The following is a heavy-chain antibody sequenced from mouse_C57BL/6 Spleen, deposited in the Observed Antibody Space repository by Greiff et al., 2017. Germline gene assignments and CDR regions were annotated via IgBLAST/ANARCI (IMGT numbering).Heavy chain of an antibody. D-gene: IGHD1-1*01. J-gene: IGHJ2*01. CDR1: GYTFTDYN. V-gene: IGHV1-18*01. CDR3: ARSHYYGRSLYYFDY. CDR2: INPNNGGT. Sequence: VQLQQSGPELVKPGASVKIPCKASGYTFTDYNMDWVKPSHGKSLEWIGDINPNNGGTIYNQKFKGKATLTVAKSSSTAYMELRSLTSEDTAVYYCARSHYYGRSLYYFDYWGQGTTLTVSS.